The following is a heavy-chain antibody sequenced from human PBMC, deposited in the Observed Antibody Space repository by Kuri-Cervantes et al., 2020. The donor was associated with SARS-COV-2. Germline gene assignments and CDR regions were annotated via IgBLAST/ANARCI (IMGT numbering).Heavy chain of an antibody. Sequence: GESLKISCAASGFTFSSYAMHWVRQAPGKGLEWVAVISYDGSNKYYADSVKGRFTISSDNSKNTLYLQMNSLRAEDTAVYYCASGYSGSYYYFQHWGQGTLVTVSS. CDR2: ISYDGSNK. CDR3: ASGYSGSYYYFQH. V-gene: IGHV3-30*04. J-gene: IGHJ1*01. CDR1: GFTFSSYA. D-gene: IGHD1-26*01.